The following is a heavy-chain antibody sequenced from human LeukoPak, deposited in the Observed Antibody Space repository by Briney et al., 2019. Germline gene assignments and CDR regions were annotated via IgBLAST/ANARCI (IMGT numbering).Heavy chain of an antibody. CDR1: GFTVSSNY. Sequence: GSLRLSCAASGFTVSSNYMSWVRQAPGKGLEWVSVIYSGGSTYYADSVKGRFTISRDNSKNTLYLQMNSLRAEDTAVYYCARDGSGMYYYDSSGYYDYWGQGTLVTVSS. CDR2: IYSGGST. J-gene: IGHJ4*02. D-gene: IGHD3-22*01. CDR3: ARDGSGMYYYDSSGYYDY. V-gene: IGHV3-66*01.